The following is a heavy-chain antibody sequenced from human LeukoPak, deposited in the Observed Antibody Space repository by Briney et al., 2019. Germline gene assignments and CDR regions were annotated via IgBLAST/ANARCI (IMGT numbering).Heavy chain of an antibody. Sequence: GGSLRLSCAASGFTFSSYSMNWVRQAPGKGLEWISYIRSSSRTIYYADSVKGRFTISRDNAKNSLYLQMNSLRAEDTAVYYCAANSADYNTLGSSYKVWGQGTLVTVSS. J-gene: IGHJ4*02. V-gene: IGHV3-48*01. CDR3: AANSADYNTLGSSYKV. CDR1: GFTFSSYS. D-gene: IGHD3-10*01. CDR2: IRSSSRTI.